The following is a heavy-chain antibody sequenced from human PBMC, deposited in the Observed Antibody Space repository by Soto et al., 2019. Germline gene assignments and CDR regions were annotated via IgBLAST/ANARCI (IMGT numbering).Heavy chain of an antibody. D-gene: IGHD2-15*01. V-gene: IGHV3-15*07. Sequence: EVQLVKSGGGLVKPGGSLRLSCAASGFSFSNAWMNWVRQAPGKGLEWVGRIKRKIDGEATDYAGPVKGRFTVFRDDSKSALYLQMNSLKGDDTAVYYCTTGSVEGVWGQGTTVTVS. CDR1: GFSFSNAW. J-gene: IGHJ6*02. CDR3: TTGSVEGV. CDR2: IKRKIDGEAT.